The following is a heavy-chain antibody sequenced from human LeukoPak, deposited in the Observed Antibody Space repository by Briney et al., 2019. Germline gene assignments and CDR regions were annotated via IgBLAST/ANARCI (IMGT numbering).Heavy chain of an antibody. Sequence: GGSLRLSCEASGFTFNTHWMNWVRHAPGKGLEWMANISPDGGDEVYVDSVKGRFTISRDNAKNSVYLQMNNLRAEDTAVYYCSGRPGFSSIYWGQGILVTVSS. D-gene: IGHD2-2*01. CDR2: ISPDGGDE. CDR1: GFTFNTHW. J-gene: IGHJ4*02. V-gene: IGHV3-7*01. CDR3: SGRPGFSSIY.